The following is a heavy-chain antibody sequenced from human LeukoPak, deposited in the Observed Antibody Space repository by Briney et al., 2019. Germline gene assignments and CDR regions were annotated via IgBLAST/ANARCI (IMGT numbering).Heavy chain of an antibody. CDR2: VSFSGDET. D-gene: IGHD3-3*01. Sequence: GGSLRLSCAASGFTFSYYGMTWVRQAPGKGLEWVSSVSFSGDETYYADSVKGRFTISRDTSKNTVYLQMNSLRAEDTASYYCAKDSGYYSFDYWGQGTLVTVSS. CDR1: GFTFSYYG. V-gene: IGHV3-23*01. CDR3: AKDSGYYSFDY. J-gene: IGHJ4*02.